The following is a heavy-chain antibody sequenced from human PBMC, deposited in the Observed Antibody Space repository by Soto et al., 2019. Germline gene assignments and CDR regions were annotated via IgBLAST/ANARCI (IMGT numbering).Heavy chain of an antibody. Sequence: PSQTLSLTCIVSGESISSSSYYWGWIRQPPGKGLEWIGSIYYSGRTYYNPSFKSRVTISIDTSKNQFSLKLSSVTATDTAVYYCARERTTVVTKAYFDHWGQGDLVTVSS. V-gene: IGHV4-39*02. CDR3: ARERTTVVTKAYFDH. D-gene: IGHD2-21*02. J-gene: IGHJ4*02. CDR2: IYYSGRT. CDR1: GESISSSSYY.